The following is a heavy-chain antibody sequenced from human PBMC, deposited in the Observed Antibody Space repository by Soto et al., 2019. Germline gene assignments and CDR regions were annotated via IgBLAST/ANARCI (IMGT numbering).Heavy chain of an antibody. CDR2: TYSGGPT. CDR3: ARDYGDYGPVFDI. J-gene: IGHJ3*02. Sequence: EVQLVQSGGDLVQPGGSLRLSCAASGLSVSGDYMTWVRQAPGKGLEWVSMTYSGGPTDYADSVKGRFTISVDKSKNTLYLQMHSLRVDDTAVYYCARDYGDYGPVFDIWGQGTMVTVSS. V-gene: IGHV3-53*01. CDR1: GLSVSGDY. D-gene: IGHD4-17*01.